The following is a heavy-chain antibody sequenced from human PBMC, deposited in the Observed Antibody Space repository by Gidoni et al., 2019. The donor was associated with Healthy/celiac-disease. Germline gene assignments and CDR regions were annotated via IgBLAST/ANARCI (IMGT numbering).Heavy chain of an antibody. CDR1: GGSISSYY. CDR2: IYYSGST. J-gene: IGHJ4*02. V-gene: IGHV4-59*01. D-gene: IGHD3-22*01. Sequence: QVQLQESGPGLVKPSETLSLTCTVSGGSISSYYWSWIRQPPGKGLEWIGYIYYSGSTNYNPSLKSRVTISVDTSKNQFSLKLSSVTAADTAVYYCASYDSSGYRPDYWGQGTLVTVSS. CDR3: ASYDSSGYRPDY.